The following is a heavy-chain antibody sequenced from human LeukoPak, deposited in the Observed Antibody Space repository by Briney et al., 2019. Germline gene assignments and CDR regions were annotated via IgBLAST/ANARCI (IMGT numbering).Heavy chain of an antibody. CDR2: IYSGGST. CDR3: ARDSLVGTPGYFDY. V-gene: IGHV3-53*01. J-gene: IGHJ4*02. CDR1: LFTVRQNY. D-gene: IGHD1/OR15-1a*01. Sequence: GWALPLSCPASLFTVRQNYIRELRQPPAKGVAWVSVIYSGGSTYYADSVKGLFTISRDNSKNTLYLQMNSLRTEDTAVYYCARDSLVGTPGYFDYWGQGTLVTVSS.